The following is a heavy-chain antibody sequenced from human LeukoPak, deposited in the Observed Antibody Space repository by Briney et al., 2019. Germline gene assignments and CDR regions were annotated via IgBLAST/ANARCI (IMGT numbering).Heavy chain of an antibody. CDR3: AKINLGPSDY. J-gene: IGHJ4*02. Sequence: GGSLRLSCAASGFTFSSYWMSWVRQAPGKGLEWVSGISGSGGKTYYADSVKGRFTISRDNSKSTLYLQMNSLRAEDTAVYYCAKINLGPSDYWGQGTLVTVSS. CDR2: ISGSGGKT. CDR1: GFTFSSYW. V-gene: IGHV3-23*01.